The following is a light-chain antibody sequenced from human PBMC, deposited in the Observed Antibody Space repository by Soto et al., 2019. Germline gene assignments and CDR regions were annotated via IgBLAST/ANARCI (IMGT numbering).Light chain of an antibody. CDR2: EAS. Sequence: EIVMTQSPATLSVSPGDRATLSCRASQSVNNNLAWYQQKPGQAPRLLIYEASTRATGIPARFTGGGFGTEFTLTISSLRSEDFAVYYCQQYNDRPPGYTFGQGTKLEIK. CDR3: QQYNDRPPGYT. V-gene: IGKV3-15*01. CDR1: QSVNNN. J-gene: IGKJ2*01.